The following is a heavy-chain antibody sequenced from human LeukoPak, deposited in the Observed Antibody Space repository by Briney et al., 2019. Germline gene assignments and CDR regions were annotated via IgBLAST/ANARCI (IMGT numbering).Heavy chain of an antibody. D-gene: IGHD1-26*01. CDR3: ARWGRGGIRLYDY. J-gene: IGHJ4*02. V-gene: IGHV1-2*02. CDR2: INPNSGGT. Sequence: ASVKVSCKASGYTFTGYYMHWVRQAPGQGLEWMGWINPNSGGTNYAQKFQGRVTMTRDTSIRTAYMELSRLRSDDTAVYYCARWGRGGIRLYDYWGQGTLVTVSS. CDR1: GYTFTGYY.